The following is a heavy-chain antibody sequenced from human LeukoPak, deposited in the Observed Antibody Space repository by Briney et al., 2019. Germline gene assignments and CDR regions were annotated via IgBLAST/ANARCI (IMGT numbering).Heavy chain of an antibody. Sequence: PSETLSLTCGVSGGSVSSTNWCTWIRQPPEKRLEWIGEVHLDGRTNFNPSLKSRLTMSVDLSENPVSLKLTSGTAADTAVYYCAREGGLYRPLDYSGQGTLVTVSS. J-gene: IGHJ4*02. CDR2: VHLDGRT. V-gene: IGHV4-4*02. CDR3: AREGGLYRPLDY. CDR1: GGSVSSTNW. D-gene: IGHD3-16*01.